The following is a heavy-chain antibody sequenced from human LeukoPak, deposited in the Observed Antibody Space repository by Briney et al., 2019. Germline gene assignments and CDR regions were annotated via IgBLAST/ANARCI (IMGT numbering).Heavy chain of an antibody. J-gene: IGHJ4*02. Sequence: GASVKVSCKASGYTFTSYSISWVRQAPGQGLEWMGWISAYNGNTNYAQKLQGRVTMTTDTSTSTAYMELRSLRSDDTAVYYCARGYNYYGSGSYGAGLDYWGQGTLVTVSS. CDR1: GYTFTSYS. CDR2: ISAYNGNT. D-gene: IGHD3-10*01. V-gene: IGHV1-18*01. CDR3: ARGYNYYGSGSYGAGLDY.